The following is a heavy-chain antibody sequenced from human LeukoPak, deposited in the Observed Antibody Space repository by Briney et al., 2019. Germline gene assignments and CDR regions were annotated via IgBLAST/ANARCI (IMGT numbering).Heavy chain of an antibody. J-gene: IGHJ4*02. D-gene: IGHD2-2*01. CDR2: ISGSGGRP. V-gene: IGHV3-23*01. CDR3: ARHPEPGYCSSTSCHESYFDY. CDR1: GITFSSCA. Sequence: HPGGSLRLSCAASGITFSSCAMSWVRQAPGKGLEWVSAISGSGGRPYYADSVKGRFTISRDNSKNTLYLQMNSLRAEDTAVYYCARHPEPGYCSSTSCHESYFDYWGQGTLVTVSS.